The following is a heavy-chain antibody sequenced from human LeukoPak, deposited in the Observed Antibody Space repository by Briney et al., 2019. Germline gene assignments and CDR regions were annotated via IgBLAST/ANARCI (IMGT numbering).Heavy chain of an antibody. CDR3: ARVVGSSSWYPSSYYYMDV. Sequence: SETLSLTCTVSGGSISSYYWSWIRQPPGKGLEWIGYIYYSGSTNYNPSLKSRVTISVDTSKNQFSLKLSSVTAADTAVYYCARVVGSSSWYPSSYYYMDVWGKGTTVTISS. CDR2: IYYSGST. CDR1: GGSISSYY. J-gene: IGHJ6*03. D-gene: IGHD6-13*01. V-gene: IGHV4-59*01.